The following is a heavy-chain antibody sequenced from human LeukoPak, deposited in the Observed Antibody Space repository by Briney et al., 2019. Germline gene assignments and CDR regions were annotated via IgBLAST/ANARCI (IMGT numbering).Heavy chain of an antibody. V-gene: IGHV3-53*01. CDR1: GFTVSSNY. D-gene: IGHD2-2*01. CDR2: IYSGGST. J-gene: IGHJ4*02. Sequence: GGSLRPSCAAAGFTVSSNYMTWVRQAPGKGLEWVSIIYSGGSTSYADSVKGRFTISRDNSRNTVFLQVNSLRAEDTAVYYCAKGYSSTSYCLDYWGQGTLVTVSS. CDR3: AKGYSSTSYCLDY.